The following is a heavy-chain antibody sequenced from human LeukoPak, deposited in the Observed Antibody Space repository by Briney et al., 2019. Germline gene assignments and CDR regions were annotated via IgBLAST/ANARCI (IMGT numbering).Heavy chain of an antibody. J-gene: IGHJ3*02. CDR3: AREVGATNAFDI. V-gene: IGHV3-64*01. CDR1: GFTFSNYG. CDR2: ISSNGGST. D-gene: IGHD1-26*01. Sequence: SGGSLRLSCAASGFTFSNYGMYWVSQAPGKGLEYVSSISSNGGSTYYASSVKGRFTVSRDNAKNSLYLQMNSLRAEDTAVYYCAREVGATNAFDIWGQGTMVTVSS.